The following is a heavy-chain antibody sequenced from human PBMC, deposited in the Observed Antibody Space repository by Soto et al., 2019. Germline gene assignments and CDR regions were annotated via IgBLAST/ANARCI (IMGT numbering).Heavy chain of an antibody. D-gene: IGHD2-15*01. CDR1: GFTFSSYA. CDR2: ISGSGGST. Sequence: GGSLRLSCAASGFTFSSYAMSWVRQAPGKGLEWVSAISGSGGSTYYADSVKGRFTISRDNSKNTLYLQMNSLRAEDTAVYYCAKDLWQLGYCSGGSCYGSDYWGQGTLVTVSS. J-gene: IGHJ4*02. CDR3: AKDLWQLGYCSGGSCYGSDY. V-gene: IGHV3-23*01.